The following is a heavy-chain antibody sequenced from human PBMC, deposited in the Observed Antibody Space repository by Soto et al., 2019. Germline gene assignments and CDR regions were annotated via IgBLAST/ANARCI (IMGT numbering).Heavy chain of an antibody. CDR2: INHSGST. V-gene: IGHV4-34*01. CDR3: AKELAFGDFWRGLEY. CDR1: GGSFSGYY. J-gene: IGHJ4*02. D-gene: IGHD3-3*01. Sequence: SETLSLTCAVYGGSFSGYYWSWIRQPPGKGLEWIGEINHSGSTNYNPSLKSRVTISVDTSKNQFSLKLSSVTAADTAVYYCAKELAFGDFWRGLEYWGQGTPVTVSS.